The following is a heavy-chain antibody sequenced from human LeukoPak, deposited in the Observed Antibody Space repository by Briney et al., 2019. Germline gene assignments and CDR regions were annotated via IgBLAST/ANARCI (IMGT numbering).Heavy chain of an antibody. V-gene: IGHV4-59*01. D-gene: IGHD6-19*01. J-gene: IGHJ3*02. CDR3: ARGVSVAGTDDAFDI. Sequence: SETLSLTCTVSGDSITSYFWSWIRQPPGKGLEWIGFVYYTGSTNYNPSLKSRVTISVDTSKNQFSLKLSSVTAADTAVYYCARGVSVAGTDDAFDIWGQGTMVTVSS. CDR2: VYYTGST. CDR1: GDSITSYF.